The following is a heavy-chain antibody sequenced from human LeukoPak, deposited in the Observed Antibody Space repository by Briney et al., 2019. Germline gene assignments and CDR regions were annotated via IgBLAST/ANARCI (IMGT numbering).Heavy chain of an antibody. Sequence: GSVKVSCKASGYTFTSYDINWVRQATGQGLEWMGIINPSGGSTSYAQKFQGRVTMTRDTSTSTVYMELSSLRSEDTAVYYCARDLIGTGLHYMDVWGKGTTVTVSS. CDR2: INPSGGST. J-gene: IGHJ6*03. CDR1: GYTFTSYD. CDR3: ARDLIGTGLHYMDV. V-gene: IGHV1-46*01. D-gene: IGHD1-26*01.